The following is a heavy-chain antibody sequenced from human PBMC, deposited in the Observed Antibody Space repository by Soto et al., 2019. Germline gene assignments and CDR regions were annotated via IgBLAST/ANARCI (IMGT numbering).Heavy chain of an antibody. D-gene: IGHD4-4*01. V-gene: IGHV4-31*03. J-gene: IGHJ4*02. CDR2: IYYSGST. CDR1: GGSISSGGYY. CDR3: AREPDYSNYLDY. Sequence: SETLSLTCTVSGGSISSGGYYWSWIRQHPGKGLEWIGYIYYSGSTYYNPSLKSRVTISVDTSKNQFSLKLSSVAAADTAVYYCAREPDYSNYLDYWGQGTLVTVSS.